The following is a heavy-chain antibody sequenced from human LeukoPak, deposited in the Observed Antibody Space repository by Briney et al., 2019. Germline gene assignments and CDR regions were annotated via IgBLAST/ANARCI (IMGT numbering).Heavy chain of an antibody. CDR3: ARGDSSSWSPTYFDY. CDR1: GYSFTSYW. Sequence: ESLKISCKGSGYSFTSYWIGWVRQMPGKGLEWMGIIYPGDSDTRYSPSFQGQVTISADKSISTAYLQWSSLKASDTAMYYCARGDSSSWSPTYFDYWGQGTLVTVSS. J-gene: IGHJ4*02. CDR2: IYPGDSDT. V-gene: IGHV5-51*01. D-gene: IGHD6-13*01.